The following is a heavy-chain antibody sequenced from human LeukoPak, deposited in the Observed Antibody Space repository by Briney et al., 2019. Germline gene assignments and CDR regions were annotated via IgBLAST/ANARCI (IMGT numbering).Heavy chain of an antibody. CDR3: ATCITMIVVVSTVY. Sequence: GGSLRLSCAASGFTFSSYAMSWVRQAPGKGLEWVSSISGSGGSTYYADSVKGRFTISRDNSKNTLYLQMNSLRAEDTAVYYCATCITMIVVVSTVYWGQGTLVTVSS. CDR1: GFTFSSYA. V-gene: IGHV3-23*01. CDR2: ISGSGGST. J-gene: IGHJ4*02. D-gene: IGHD3-22*01.